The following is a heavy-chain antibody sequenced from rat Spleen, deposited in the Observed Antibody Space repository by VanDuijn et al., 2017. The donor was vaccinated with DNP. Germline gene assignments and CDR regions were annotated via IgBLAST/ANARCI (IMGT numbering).Heavy chain of an antibody. CDR1: GFTFSDYY. V-gene: IGHV5-7*01. CDR3: AGRPPPTRGPFDY. Sequence: EVLLVESDGGLVQPGRSLKLSCAVSGFTFSDYYMAWVRQAPGRGLEWVATISYDGSSTYYRDSVKGRFIISRDYAKSTLYLQMDSLRSEDTATYYCAGRPPPTRGPFDYWGQGVMVTVSS. D-gene: IGHD1-4*01. J-gene: IGHJ2*01. CDR2: ISYDGSST.